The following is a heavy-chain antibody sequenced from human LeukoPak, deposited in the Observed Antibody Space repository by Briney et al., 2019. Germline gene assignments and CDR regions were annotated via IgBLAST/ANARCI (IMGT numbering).Heavy chain of an antibody. J-gene: IGHJ6*02. CDR2: INPSGGST. CDR3: ATSGYYYDSSGYYLNRIFYYYYGMDV. Sequence: ASVKVSCKASGYTFTSYYMHWVRQAPGQGLEWMGIINPSGGSTSYAQKFQGRVTMTRNTSISTAYMELSSLRSEDTAVYCCATSGYYYDSSGYYLNRIFYYYYGMDVWGQGTTVTVSS. D-gene: IGHD3-22*01. V-gene: IGHV1-46*01. CDR1: GYTFTSYY.